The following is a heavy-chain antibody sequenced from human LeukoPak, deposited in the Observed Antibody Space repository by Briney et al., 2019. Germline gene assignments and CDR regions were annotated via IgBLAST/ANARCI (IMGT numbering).Heavy chain of an antibody. J-gene: IGHJ4*02. CDR3: AKDGGDYRRDGPIDY. V-gene: IGHV3-43*01. CDR2: ISWDGGST. Sequence: PGGSLRLSCAASGFTFDDYTMHWVRQAPGKGLEWVSLISWDGGSTYYADSVKGRFTISRDNSKDSLYLQMNSLRTEDTALYYCAKDGGDYRRDGPIDYWGQGTLVTVSS. D-gene: IGHD5-24*01. CDR1: GFTFDDYT.